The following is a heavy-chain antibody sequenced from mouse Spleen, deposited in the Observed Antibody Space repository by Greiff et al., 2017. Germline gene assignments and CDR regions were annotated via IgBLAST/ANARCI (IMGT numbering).Heavy chain of an antibody. D-gene: IGHD1-1*01. Sequence: VKLMESGAELAKPGASVKLSCKASGYTFTSYWMHWVKQRPGQGLEWIGYINPSSGYTKYNQKFKDKATLTADKSSSTAYMQLSSLTYEDSAVYYCAITTVVARGYFDVWGAGTTVTVSS. CDR2: INPSSGYT. CDR1: GYTFTSYW. CDR3: AITTVVARGYFDV. V-gene: IGHV1-7*01. J-gene: IGHJ1*01.